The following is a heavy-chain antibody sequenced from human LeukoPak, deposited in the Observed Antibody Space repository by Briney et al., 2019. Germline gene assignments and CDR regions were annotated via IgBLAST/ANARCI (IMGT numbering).Heavy chain of an antibody. D-gene: IGHD2-15*01. CDR1: GFTFSSYS. Sequence: GGSLRLSCAASGFTFSSYSMNWVRQAPGKGLEWVSSISSSSSYIYYADSVKGRFTISRDNAKNSLYLQMNSLRAEDTAVYYCARDRRDNDAFDIWGQGTMVTVSS. J-gene: IGHJ3*02. CDR2: ISSSSSYI. V-gene: IGHV3-21*01. CDR3: ARDRRDNDAFDI.